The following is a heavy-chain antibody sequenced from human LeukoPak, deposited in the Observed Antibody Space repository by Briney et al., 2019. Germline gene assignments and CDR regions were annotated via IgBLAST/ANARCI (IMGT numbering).Heavy chain of an antibody. CDR2: IYYSGST. J-gene: IGHJ5*02. Sequence: PSETLSLTCTVSGGSISSYYWSWIRQPPGKGLEWIGYIYYSGSTNYNPSLKSRVTVSVDTSKNQFSLKLNSVTAADTAVYYCARVVAAAGNNWFDPWGQGTLVTVSS. CDR3: ARVVAAAGNNWFDP. CDR1: GGSISSYY. D-gene: IGHD6-13*01. V-gene: IGHV4-59*12.